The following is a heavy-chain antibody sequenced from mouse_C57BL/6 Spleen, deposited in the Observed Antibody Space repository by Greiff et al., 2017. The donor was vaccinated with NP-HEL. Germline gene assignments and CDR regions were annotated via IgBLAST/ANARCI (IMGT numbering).Heavy chain of an antibody. V-gene: IGHV1-69*01. Sequence: VQLQQPGAELVMPGASVKLSCKASGYTFTSYWMHWVKQRPGQGLEWIGEIDPSDSYTNYNQKFKGKSTLTVDKSSSTAYMQLSSLTSEDSAVYYCASGLRLRVDYWGQGTTLTVSS. CDR3: ASGLRLRVDY. D-gene: IGHD2-4*01. J-gene: IGHJ2*01. CDR1: GYTFTSYW. CDR2: IDPSDSYT.